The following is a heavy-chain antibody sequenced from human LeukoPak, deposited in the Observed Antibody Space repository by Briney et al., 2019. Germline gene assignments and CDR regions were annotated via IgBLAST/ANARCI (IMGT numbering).Heavy chain of an antibody. CDR1: GGSFSGYY. J-gene: IGHJ4*02. V-gene: IGHV4-34*01. D-gene: IGHD6-13*01. CDR2: INHSGST. Sequence: PSETLSLTCAVYGGSFSGYYWSWIRQPPGKGLEWNGEINHSGSTNYNPSLKSRVTISVDTSKNQFSLKLSSVTAADTAVYYCARGRRYSSSWYDYWGQGTLVTVSS. CDR3: ARGRRYSSSWYDY.